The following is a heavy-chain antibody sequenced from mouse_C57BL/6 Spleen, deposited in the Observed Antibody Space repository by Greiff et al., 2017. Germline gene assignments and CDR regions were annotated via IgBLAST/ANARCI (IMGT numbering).Heavy chain of an antibody. J-gene: IGHJ4*01. V-gene: IGHV1-76*01. Sequence: VQLQQSGAELVRPGASVKLSCKASGYTFTDYNINWVKQRPGQGLEWIARIYPGSGNTYYNEKFKGKATLTAEKSSSTAYMQLSSLTSEDSAVYFCARCPDGSYAMDYWGQGTSVTVSS. CDR3: ARCPDGSYAMDY. CDR1: GYTFTDYN. D-gene: IGHD2-3*01. CDR2: IYPGSGNT.